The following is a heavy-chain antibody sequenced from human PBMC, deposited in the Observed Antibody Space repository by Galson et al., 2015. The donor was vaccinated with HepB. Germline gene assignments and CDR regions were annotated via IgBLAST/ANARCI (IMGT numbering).Heavy chain of an antibody. Sequence: SLRLSCAASGFTFSSYPMHWVRQAQGKGLEWVAVISDGGTIQIYTDSVRGRFTISRDNSKNTLYLQMNSLRGDDTAVYFCAACLYCGGDCYTQDTFCGPDYWGQGTLVTVSS. CDR3: AACLYCGGDCYTQDTFCGPDY. V-gene: IGHV3-30*04. J-gene: IGHJ4*02. CDR1: GFTFSSYP. D-gene: IGHD2-21*02. CDR2: ISDGGTIQ.